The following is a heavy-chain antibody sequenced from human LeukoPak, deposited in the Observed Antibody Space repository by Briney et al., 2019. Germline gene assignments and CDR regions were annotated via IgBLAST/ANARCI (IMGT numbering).Heavy chain of an antibody. J-gene: IGHJ3*02. D-gene: IGHD3-3*01. CDR3: ARDAVENWSGYYSTDAFDI. CDR2: FDPEDGET. V-gene: IGHV1-24*01. Sequence: GASVKVSCKVSGYTLTELSMHWVRQAPGKGLEWMGGFDPEDGETIYAQKFQGRVTMTEDTSTDTAYMELSSLRSEDTAVYYCARDAVENWSGYYSTDAFDIWGQGTMVTVSS. CDR1: GYTLTELS.